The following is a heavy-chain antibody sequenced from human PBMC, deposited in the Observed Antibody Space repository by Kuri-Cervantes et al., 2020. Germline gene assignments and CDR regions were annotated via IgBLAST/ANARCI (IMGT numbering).Heavy chain of an antibody. V-gene: IGHV3-33*08. D-gene: IGHD4-17*01. CDR3: ARETTVTTVVDY. Sequence: GGSLRLSCAASGFTFSSYEMNWVRQAPGKGLEWVAVIWYDGSNKYYADSVKGRFTISRDNSKNTLYLQMNSLRAEDTAVYYCARETTVTTVVDYWGQGTLVTVSS. CDR1: GFTFSSYE. CDR2: IWYDGSNK. J-gene: IGHJ4*02.